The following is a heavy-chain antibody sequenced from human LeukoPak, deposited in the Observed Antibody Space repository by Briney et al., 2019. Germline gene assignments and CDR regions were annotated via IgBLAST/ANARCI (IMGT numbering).Heavy chain of an antibody. CDR1: GGSISSYY. CDR3: ARWGSSGQFDY. J-gene: IGHJ4*02. Sequence: SETLSLTCTVSGGSISSYYWSWIRQPPGKGLEWIGYIYYSGSTNYNPSLKSRVTISVDTSKDQFSLKLSSVTAADTAVYYCARWGSSGQFDYWGQGTLVTVSS. CDR2: IYYSGST. V-gene: IGHV4-59*01. D-gene: IGHD3-16*01.